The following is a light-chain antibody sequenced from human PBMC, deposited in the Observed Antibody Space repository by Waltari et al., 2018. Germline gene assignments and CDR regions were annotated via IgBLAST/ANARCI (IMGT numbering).Light chain of an antibody. Sequence: SALTPPRSVSGSPGPSVTISLTGTSRAVCGYNYVSWYQQHPGKAPKRIIYDVTKRPSGVPDRFSGSKSGNTASLTISGLQAEDEADYYCCSYGGSYSFVVFGGGTKLTVL. CDR1: SRAVCGYNY. CDR2: DVT. CDR3: CSYGGSYSFVV. J-gene: IGLJ2*01. V-gene: IGLV2-11*01.